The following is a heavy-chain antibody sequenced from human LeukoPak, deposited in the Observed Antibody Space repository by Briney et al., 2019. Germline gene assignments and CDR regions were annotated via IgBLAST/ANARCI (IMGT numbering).Heavy chain of an antibody. J-gene: IGHJ4*02. D-gene: IGHD2-2*01. CDR1: GFTFSSNA. Sequence: GGSLRLSCAASGFTFSSNAISWVRQAPGQGLEWMGGIIPIFGTANYAQKFQGRVTITADESTSTAYMELSSLRSEDTAVYYCARDSYCSSTSCYYFFDYWGQGTLVTVSS. CDR3: ARDSYCSSTSCYYFFDY. V-gene: IGHV1-69*01. CDR2: IIPIFGTA.